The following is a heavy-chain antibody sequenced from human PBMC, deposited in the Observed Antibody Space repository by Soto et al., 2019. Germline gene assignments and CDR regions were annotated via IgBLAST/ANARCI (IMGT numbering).Heavy chain of an antibody. V-gene: IGHV3-11*01. CDR3: ARDPQGTAVEHTYNYGMDV. CDR2: TSSSGSTI. CDR1: GFTFSDYD. D-gene: IGHD6-19*01. J-gene: IGHJ6*02. Sequence: QVELVESGGGLAKPGGSLRLSCAASGFTFSDYDMSWIRQAPGKGLEWVSYTSSSGSTIYYADSVKGRFTMSRDNATNTMYLHIHSLRVEDTAVYDCARDPQGTAVEHTYNYGMDVWGQGTTVTFS.